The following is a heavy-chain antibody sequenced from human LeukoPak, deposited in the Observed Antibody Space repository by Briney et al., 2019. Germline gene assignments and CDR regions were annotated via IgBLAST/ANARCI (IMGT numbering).Heavy chain of an antibody. J-gene: IGHJ3*02. D-gene: IGHD4-17*01. CDR2: IKQDESEK. V-gene: IGHV3-7*01. CDR3: ARRKNDYGDYGTAFDI. CDR1: GFTFSSYW. Sequence: GGSLRLSCAASGFTFSSYWMSWVRQAPGKGLEWVANIKQDESEKHYVDSVKGRFTISRDNAKNSLYLQMNSLRAEDTAVYYCARRKNDYGDYGTAFDIWGQGTMVTVSS.